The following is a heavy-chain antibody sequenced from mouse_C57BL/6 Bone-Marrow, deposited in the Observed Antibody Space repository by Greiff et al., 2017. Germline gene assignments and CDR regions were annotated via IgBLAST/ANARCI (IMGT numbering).Heavy chain of an antibody. CDR3: AILRQYYCAMDY. Sequence: EVQLLESEGGLVQPGSSMKLSCTASGFTFSDYYMAWVRQVPEKGLEWVANINYDGSSTYYLDPLKSRFIISRDNAKNILYLQMSSLKSEDTATYYCAILRQYYCAMDYWGQGTSVTVSS. J-gene: IGHJ4*01. CDR2: INYDGSST. V-gene: IGHV5-16*01. D-gene: IGHD2-4*01. CDR1: GFTFSDYY.